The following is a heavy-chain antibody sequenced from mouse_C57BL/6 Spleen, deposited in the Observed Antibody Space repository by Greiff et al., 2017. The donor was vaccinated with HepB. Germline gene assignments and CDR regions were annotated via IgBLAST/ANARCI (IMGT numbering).Heavy chain of an antibody. CDR3: ARPYYYGSRGSHWYFDV. Sequence: QVQLQQPGAELVMPGASVKLSCKASGYTFTSYWMHWVKQRPGQGLEWIGEIDPSDSYTNYNQKFKGKSTLTVDKSSSTAYMQLSSLTSEDSAVYYCARPYYYGSRGSHWYFDVWGTGTTVTVSS. D-gene: IGHD1-1*01. CDR2: IDPSDSYT. J-gene: IGHJ1*03. V-gene: IGHV1-69*01. CDR1: GYTFTSYW.